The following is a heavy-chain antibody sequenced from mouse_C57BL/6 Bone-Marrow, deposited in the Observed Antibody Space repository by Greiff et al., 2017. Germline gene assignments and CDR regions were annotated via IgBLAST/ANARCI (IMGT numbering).Heavy chain of an antibody. CDR1: GFTFSSYG. D-gene: IGHD2-5*01. CDR3: ARRVVVTTRWYYFDY. Sequence: EVMLVESGGDLVKPGGSLKLSCAASGFTFSSYGMSWVRQTPDKRLEWVATISSGGSYTYYPDSVKGRFTISRDNAKNTLYLQMSSLKSEDTAMYYCARRVVVTTRWYYFDYWGQGTTLTVSS. V-gene: IGHV5-6*02. J-gene: IGHJ2*01. CDR2: ISSGGSYT.